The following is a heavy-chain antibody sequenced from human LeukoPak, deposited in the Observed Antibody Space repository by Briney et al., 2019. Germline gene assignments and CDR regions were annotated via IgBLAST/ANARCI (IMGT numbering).Heavy chain of an antibody. V-gene: IGHV3-23*01. CDR2: ISNNGGYT. D-gene: IGHD2-15*01. CDR1: GFTFSSSA. CDR3: AKQLGYCRDGSFYFPF. Sequence: GGSLRLSCAASGFTFSSSAMSWVRQAPGKGLEWVSAISNNGGYTYYADSVQGRFTISRDNSKSTLCLQMNSLRAEDTAVYYCAKQLGYCRDGSFYFPFWGQGTMVTVSS. J-gene: IGHJ4*02.